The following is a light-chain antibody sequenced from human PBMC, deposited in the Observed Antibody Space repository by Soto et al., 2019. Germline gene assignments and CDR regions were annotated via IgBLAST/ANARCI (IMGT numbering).Light chain of an antibody. J-gene: IGLJ1*01. CDR2: EAG. V-gene: IGLV2-23*01. CDR3: CSYAGSYSYV. Sequence: QSVLTQPASVSGSPGQSITISCTGTSSDVGGYNFVSWYQHHPGKAPKLMIYEAGKRPSGVSNRFSGSKSGNTASLTISGLQAEDEADYYCCSYAGSYSYVFGTGTKVTVL. CDR1: SSDVGGYNF.